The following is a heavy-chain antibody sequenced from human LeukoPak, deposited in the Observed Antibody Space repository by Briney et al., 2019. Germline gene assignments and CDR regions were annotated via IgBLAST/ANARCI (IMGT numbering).Heavy chain of an antibody. D-gene: IGHD6-13*01. Sequence: GGSLRLSCAASGFTVSSNYMSWVRQAPGKGLEWVSVIYSGGSTYYADSAKGRFTISRDNSKNTLYLQMNSLRAEDTAVYYCARDKSPGIAADWGQGTLVTVSS. J-gene: IGHJ4*02. CDR2: IYSGGST. V-gene: IGHV3-53*01. CDR1: GFTVSSNY. CDR3: ARDKSPGIAAD.